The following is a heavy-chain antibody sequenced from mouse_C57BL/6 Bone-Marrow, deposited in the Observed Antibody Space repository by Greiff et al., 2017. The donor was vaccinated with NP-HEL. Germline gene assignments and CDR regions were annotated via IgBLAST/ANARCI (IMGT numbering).Heavy chain of an antibody. CDR3: ASYGSSYYWYFDV. V-gene: IGHV1-78*01. CDR1: GYTFTDHT. D-gene: IGHD1-1*01. Sequence: VQLQQSDAELVKPGASVKISCKVSGYTFTDHTIHWMKQRPEQGLEWIGYIYPRDGSTKYNEKFKGKATLTADKSSSTAYMHLNSLTSEDSAVYFCASYGSSYYWYFDVWGTGTTVTVSS. CDR2: IYPRDGST. J-gene: IGHJ1*03.